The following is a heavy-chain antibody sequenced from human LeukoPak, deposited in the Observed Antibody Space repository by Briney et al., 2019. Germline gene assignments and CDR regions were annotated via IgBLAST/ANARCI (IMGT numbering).Heavy chain of an antibody. D-gene: IGHD4-17*01. CDR3: ARPVYGDYGYYYYGMDV. V-gene: IGHV3-30-3*01. Sequence: PGGSLRLSCAASGFTFSSYAMHWVRQAPGKGLEGVAVISYDGSNKYYADSVKGRFTISRDNSKNTLYLQMNSLRAEDTAVYYCARPVYGDYGYYYYGMDVWGQGTTVTVSS. CDR1: GFTFSSYA. CDR2: ISYDGSNK. J-gene: IGHJ6*02.